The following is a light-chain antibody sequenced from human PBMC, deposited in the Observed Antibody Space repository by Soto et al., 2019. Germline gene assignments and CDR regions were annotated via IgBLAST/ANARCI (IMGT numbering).Light chain of an antibody. CDR2: GAS. Sequence: EIVLTQSPGTLSLSPGERATLSCMASQSVANSYLAWYQQRPGLAPRVLIYGASSRATGVPDRFSGSGSGTDFSLTISRLEPGDFALYYCQQYTTSPGTFGQGTKVEIK. CDR1: QSVANSY. CDR3: QQYTTSPGT. V-gene: IGKV3-20*01. J-gene: IGKJ1*01.